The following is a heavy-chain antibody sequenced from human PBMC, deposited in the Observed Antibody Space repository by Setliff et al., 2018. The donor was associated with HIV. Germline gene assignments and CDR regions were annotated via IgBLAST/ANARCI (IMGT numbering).Heavy chain of an antibody. CDR2: INSDGTST. V-gene: IGHV3-74*03. CDR1: GFTFSPYW. D-gene: IGHD3-10*01. Sequence: GGSLSLSCAASGFTFSPYWMHWVRQPPGKGLVWVSRINSDGTSTTYADSVKGRFTISRDNAKNSLYLQINSLRAEDTAVYYCARGTYGSGSPIGVWGKGTTVTVSS. J-gene: IGHJ6*04. CDR3: ARGTYGSGSPIGV.